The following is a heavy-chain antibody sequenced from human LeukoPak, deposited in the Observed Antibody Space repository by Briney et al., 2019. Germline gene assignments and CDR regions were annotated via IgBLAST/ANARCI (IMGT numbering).Heavy chain of an antibody. J-gene: IGHJ4*02. CDR2: IKQDGSEK. Sequence: GGSLRLSCAASGFTFSSYWMSWVRQAPGKGLEWVANIKQDGSEKYYVDSVKGRFTISRDNAKNSLYLQMNSLRAEDTAVYYCARDLPGWEGGTMVYPDYYFDYWGQGTLVTVSS. CDR1: GFTFSSYW. V-gene: IGHV3-7*01. CDR3: ARDLPGWEGGTMVYPDYYFDY. D-gene: IGHD3-10*01.